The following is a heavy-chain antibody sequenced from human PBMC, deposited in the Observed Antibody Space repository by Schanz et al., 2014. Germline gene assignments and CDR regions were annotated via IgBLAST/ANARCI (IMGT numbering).Heavy chain of an antibody. V-gene: IGHV1-69*02. J-gene: IGHJ5*02. D-gene: IGHD4-17*01. CDR3: ATLDYADSVS. CDR2: VIPILGVT. Sequence: QLQLVQSGAEVKKPGSSVRVSCKASGGTFSRLTFSWVRQAPGQGLEWMGSVIPILGVTHYAQKFQGRVTITADKSTTTAYMELNSLNSDDTAVYYCATLDYADSVSWGQGTLVTVSS. CDR1: GGTFSRLT.